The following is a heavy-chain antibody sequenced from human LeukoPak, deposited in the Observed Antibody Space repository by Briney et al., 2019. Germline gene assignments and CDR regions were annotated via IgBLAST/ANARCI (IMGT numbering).Heavy chain of an antibody. CDR1: GFTFRTFA. V-gene: IGHV3-23*01. D-gene: IGHD3-9*01. CDR3: AKDYTPDGLYDIDY. Sequence: GGSLRLSCAASGFTFRTFAMKWVRQARGKGVDGGGGIIGNAGSTYYAASVKRRFTISTDNSKNTLYLQMNSLKVEDTGTYYCAKDYTPDGLYDIDYWGQGTQVTVSS. CDR2: IIGNAGST. J-gene: IGHJ4*02.